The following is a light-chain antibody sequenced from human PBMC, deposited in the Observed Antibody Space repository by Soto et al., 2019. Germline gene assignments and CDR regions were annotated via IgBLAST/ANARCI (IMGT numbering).Light chain of an antibody. CDR3: QAWDGGTVV. CDR2: QDT. J-gene: IGLJ2*01. CDR1: KLGDKY. V-gene: IGLV3-1*01. Sequence: ELTQPPSMSVSPGQTATIACSGDKLGDKYVCWYQQKSGESPILVIYQDTKRPSGIPERFSGSNSGSTATLTISGTQSIDEADYYCQAWDGGTVVFGGGTKVTVL.